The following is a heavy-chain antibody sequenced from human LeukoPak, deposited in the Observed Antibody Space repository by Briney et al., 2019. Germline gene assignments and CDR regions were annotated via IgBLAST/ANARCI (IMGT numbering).Heavy chain of an antibody. D-gene: IGHD3-22*01. CDR2: IYYSGST. CDR3: ARTRITMIVADAFDI. CDR1: GGSISNSDYY. Sequence: SETLSLTCTVSGGSISNSDYYWGWIRQPPGKGLESIGSIYYSGSTYYNPSLKSRVTISVDTSKNQFSLKLSSVTAADTAVYYCARTRITMIVADAFDIWGQGTMVTVSS. J-gene: IGHJ3*02. V-gene: IGHV4-39*01.